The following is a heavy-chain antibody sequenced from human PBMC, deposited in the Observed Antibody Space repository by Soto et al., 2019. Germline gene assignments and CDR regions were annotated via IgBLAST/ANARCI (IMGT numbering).Heavy chain of an antibody. CDR2: IYHSGST. CDR1: GGSISSSNW. D-gene: IGHD3-16*01. J-gene: IGHJ6*02. V-gene: IGHV4-4*02. Sequence: QVQLQESGPGLVKPSGTLSLTCAVSGGSISSSNWWSWVRQPPGKGLEWIGAIYHSGSTNYNPSLKSRGTISVDKSKNQFSLKLSSVTAADTAVYYCARDRHTSSYYDYGMDVWGQGTTVTVSS. CDR3: ARDRHTSSYYDYGMDV.